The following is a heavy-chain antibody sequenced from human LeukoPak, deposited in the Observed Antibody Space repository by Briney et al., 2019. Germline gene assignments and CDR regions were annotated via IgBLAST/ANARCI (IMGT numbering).Heavy chain of an antibody. Sequence: PSETLSLTCAVYGVSFSGYYWSWIRQPPGKGLEWIGEINHSGSTNYNPSLKSRVTISVDTSKNQFSLKLSSVTAADTAVYYCARALWTKTPLDYWGQGTLVTVSS. D-gene: IGHD3/OR15-3a*01. CDR3: ARALWTKTPLDY. CDR2: INHSGST. CDR1: GVSFSGYY. V-gene: IGHV4-34*01. J-gene: IGHJ4*02.